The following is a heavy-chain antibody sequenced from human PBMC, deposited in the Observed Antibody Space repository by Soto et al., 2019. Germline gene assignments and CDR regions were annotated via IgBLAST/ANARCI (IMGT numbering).Heavy chain of an antibody. J-gene: IGHJ4*02. D-gene: IGHD2-21*02. CDR1: GGTFSTSS. CDR2: IIPFFTRT. CDR3: AGDVVMSAAGDS. V-gene: IGHV1-69*01. Sequence: QLQLVQSGTEVKEPGSSVKVSCKASGGTFSTSSFVWVREGPGQGLEWRGGIIPFFTRTNFAQKFQGRVTFSADESTRATDMELRSLTSEDTARYFCAGDVVMSAAGDSWVQGSLVTVSS.